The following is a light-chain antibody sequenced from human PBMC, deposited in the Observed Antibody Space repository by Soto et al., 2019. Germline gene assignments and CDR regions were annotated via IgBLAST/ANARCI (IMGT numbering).Light chain of an antibody. Sequence: QSALTQPASVSGSPGQSITISCTGTSSDVGGSNYVSWYQQHPGKAPKLIIYDVSNRPSGVSNRFSGSKSGNTASLTISGLQAEDEADYYCGSYTSSDTLYGFGTGTKVTVL. CDR3: GSYTSSDTLYG. V-gene: IGLV2-14*01. J-gene: IGLJ1*01. CDR1: SSDVGGSNY. CDR2: DVS.